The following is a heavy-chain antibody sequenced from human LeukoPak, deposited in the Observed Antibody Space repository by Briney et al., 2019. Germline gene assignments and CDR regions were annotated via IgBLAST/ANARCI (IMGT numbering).Heavy chain of an antibody. V-gene: IGHV3-23*01. CDR1: GFTFSNYA. D-gene: IGHD3-10*01. Sequence: GGSLRLSCAASGFTFSNYALSWVRPAPGNGLEWVSDISGSGGSTYYADSVKGRFTISRDNSKNTMYLQMNSLRAADTALYYCVQGTRRGAITMVRGVIGKSYYFDSWGQGTLVTVSS. CDR2: ISGSGGST. CDR3: VQGTRRGAITMVRGVIGKSYYFDS. J-gene: IGHJ4*02.